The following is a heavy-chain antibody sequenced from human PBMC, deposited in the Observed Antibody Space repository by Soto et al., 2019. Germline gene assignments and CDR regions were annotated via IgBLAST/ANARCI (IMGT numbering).Heavy chain of an antibody. J-gene: IGHJ6*02. CDR2: IYYSGST. CDR3: ARPNYYYGMDV. CDR1: GSSISSSSYS. V-gene: IGHV4-39*01. Sequence: SETLSLTCTLSGSSISSSSYSWGWIRQPPGKGLEWIGSIYYSGSTYYNPSLKSRVTISVDTSKNQFSLKLSSVTAADTAVYYCARPNYYYGMDVWGQGTTVT.